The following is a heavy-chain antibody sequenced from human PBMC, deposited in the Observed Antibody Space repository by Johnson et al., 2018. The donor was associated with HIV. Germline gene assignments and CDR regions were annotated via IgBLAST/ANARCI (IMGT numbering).Heavy chain of an antibody. Sequence: EVQLVESGGGVVQPGRSLRLSCVASGFTFSNYYMNWIRQAPGKGLEWVSAISGSGGSTYYADSVKGRFTISRDNSKNSLYPQMNSLRAEDTAVYYCAAITLDAFDIWGQGTMVTVSS. J-gene: IGHJ3*02. V-gene: IGHV3-23*04. D-gene: IGHD5-12*01. CDR2: ISGSGGST. CDR1: GFTFSNYY. CDR3: AAITLDAFDI.